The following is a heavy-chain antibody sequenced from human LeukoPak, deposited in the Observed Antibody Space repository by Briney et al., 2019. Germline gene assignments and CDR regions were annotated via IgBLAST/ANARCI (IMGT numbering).Heavy chain of an antibody. J-gene: IGHJ4*02. CDR1: GDSVSRSSAA. Sequence: SQTLSLTCAISGDSVSRSSAAWEWIRQSPARGLEWLGRTYYRSKWYNDYAVSVKSRITINPHTPKNQFSLQLNSATPEDTAVYYCARRPSLDNEGFDYWGQGTLVTVSS. D-gene: IGHD1-1*01. V-gene: IGHV6-1*01. CDR3: ARRPSLDNEGFDY. CDR2: TYYRSKWYN.